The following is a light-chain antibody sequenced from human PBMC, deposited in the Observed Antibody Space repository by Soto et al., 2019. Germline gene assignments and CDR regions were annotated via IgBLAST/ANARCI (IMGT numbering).Light chain of an antibody. V-gene: IGLV2-14*01. J-gene: IGLJ1*01. CDR3: SSYTSSSTRV. CDR1: SSDVGGYNY. Sequence: QSALTQPVSVSGSPGQSITISCTGTSSDVGGYNYVSWYQQHPGKAPKLMIYDVNNRPSGVSNRFSGSKSGNTASLTISGLQAEDEADYYCSSYTSSSTRVFGTGTKLTVL. CDR2: DVN.